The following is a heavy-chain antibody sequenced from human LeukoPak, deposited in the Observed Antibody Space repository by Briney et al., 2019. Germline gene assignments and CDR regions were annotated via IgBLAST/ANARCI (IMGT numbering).Heavy chain of an antibody. CDR1: GGSISSYY. CDR2: IYTSGST. CDR3: VRDQGDYDTSGYMVKWFDP. D-gene: IGHD3-22*01. J-gene: IGHJ5*02. V-gene: IGHV4-4*07. Sequence: SETLSLTCTVSGGSISSYYWSWIRQPAGKGLEWIGRIYTSGSTNYNPSLKSRVTMSVDTSKNQFSLKLSSVTAADTAVYFCVRDQGDYDTSGYMVKWFDPWGQGTLVAVSS.